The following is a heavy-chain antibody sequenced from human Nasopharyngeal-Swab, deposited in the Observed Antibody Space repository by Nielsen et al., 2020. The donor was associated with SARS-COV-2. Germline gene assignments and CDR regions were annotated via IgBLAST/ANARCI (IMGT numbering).Heavy chain of an antibody. Sequence: SVKVSCKASGGTVNSYAISWVRQAPAQALEWMGRIIPILGIPNYAQKFQGRLTITADTSTTTAYMGLSSLRSEDTAVYYCASPVEMSTTWGQGTLVTVSS. D-gene: IGHD5-24*01. CDR3: ASPVEMSTT. V-gene: IGHV1-69*04. CDR2: IIPILGIP. CDR1: GGTVNSYA. J-gene: IGHJ5*02.